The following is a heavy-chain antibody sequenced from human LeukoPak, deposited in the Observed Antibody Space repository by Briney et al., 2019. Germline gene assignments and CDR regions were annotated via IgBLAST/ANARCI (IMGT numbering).Heavy chain of an antibody. J-gene: IGHJ4*02. D-gene: IGHD6-13*01. CDR2: MNPNSGNT. CDR1: GYTFTSYD. V-gene: IGHV1-8*01. Sequence: GASVKVSCKASGYTFTSYDINWVRQATGQGLECMGWMNPNSGNTGYTQKFQGRVTMTRNTSISTAYMELSSLRSEDTAVYYCARSWTQKVRPLGYWGQGTLVTVSS. CDR3: ARSWTQKVRPLGY.